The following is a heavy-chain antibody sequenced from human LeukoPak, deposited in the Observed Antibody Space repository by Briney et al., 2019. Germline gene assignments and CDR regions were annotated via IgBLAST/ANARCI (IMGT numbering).Heavy chain of an antibody. Sequence: PSETLSLTCTVSGGSISSYCWSWIRQPPGKGLEWIGYIYYSGSTNYNPSLKSRVTISVDTSKNQFSLKLSSVTAADTAVYYCARGSRYSSSWYFGYWGQGTLVTVSS. CDR1: GGSISSYC. D-gene: IGHD6-13*01. V-gene: IGHV4-59*01. J-gene: IGHJ4*02. CDR3: ARGSRYSSSWYFGY. CDR2: IYYSGST.